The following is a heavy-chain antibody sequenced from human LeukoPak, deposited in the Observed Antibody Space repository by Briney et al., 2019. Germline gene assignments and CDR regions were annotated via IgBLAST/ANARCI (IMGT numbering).Heavy chain of an antibody. V-gene: IGHV1-2*02. CDR1: GYTFTGYY. D-gene: IGHD2-2*01. Sequence: ASVKVSCKASGYTFTGYYMHWVRQAPGQGLEWMGWINPNSGGTNYAQKFQSRVTMTRDTSISTAYMELSWLRSDDTAVYYCARGFLGFCSSTSCYVFFDILTTPGYYYYGMDVWGQGTTVTVSS. CDR3: ARGFLGFCSSTSCYVFFDILTTPGYYYYGMDV. CDR2: INPNSGGT. J-gene: IGHJ6*02.